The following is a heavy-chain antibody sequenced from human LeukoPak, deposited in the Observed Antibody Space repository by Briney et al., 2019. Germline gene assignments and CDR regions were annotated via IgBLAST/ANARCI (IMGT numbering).Heavy chain of an antibody. D-gene: IGHD2-21*02. CDR2: IYTSGST. CDR3: ARLPGGDSSSVVAFDI. Sequence: SETPSLTCAVSGGSISSYYWSWIRQSAGKGLEWIGRIYTSGSTNYNPSLKSRVTMSVDTSKNRFSLKLSSVTAADTAVYYCARLPGGDSSSVVAFDIWGQGTMVTVSS. CDR1: GGSISSYY. J-gene: IGHJ3*02. V-gene: IGHV4-4*07.